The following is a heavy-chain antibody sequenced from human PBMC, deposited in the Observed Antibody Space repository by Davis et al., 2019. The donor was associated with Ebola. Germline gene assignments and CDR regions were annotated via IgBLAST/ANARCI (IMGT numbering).Heavy chain of an antibody. CDR1: GGSFSGYY. J-gene: IGHJ4*02. D-gene: IGHD6-6*01. V-gene: IGHV4-34*01. CDR2: INHSGST. Sequence: PSETLSLTCAVYGGSFSGYYWSWIRQPPGKGLEWIGEINHSGSTNYNPSLKSRVTISVDTSKNQFSLKLSSVTAADTAVYYCARHIEYSSSSAMDHWGQGTLVTVSS. CDR3: ARHIEYSSSSAMDH.